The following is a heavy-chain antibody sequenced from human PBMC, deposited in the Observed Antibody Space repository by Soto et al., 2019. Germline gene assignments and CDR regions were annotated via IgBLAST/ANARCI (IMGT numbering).Heavy chain of an antibody. CDR2: IWYDGSNK. J-gene: IGHJ4*02. CDR1: GFTFSSYG. Sequence: PGGSLRLSCAASGFTFSSYGMHWVRQAPGKGLEWVAAIWYDGSNKYYADSVKGRFTISRDNSKNTLYLQMNSLRAEDTAVYYCARDQDETRAAGYYFDYWGQGTLVTVSS. V-gene: IGHV3-33*01. D-gene: IGHD6-25*01. CDR3: ARDQDETRAAGYYFDY.